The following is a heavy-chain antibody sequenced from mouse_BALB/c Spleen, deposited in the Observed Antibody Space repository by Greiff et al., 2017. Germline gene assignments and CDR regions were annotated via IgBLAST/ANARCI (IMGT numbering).Heavy chain of an antibody. D-gene: IGHD2-3*01. Sequence: QVQLQQSGAELVRPGSSVKISCKASGYAFSSYWMNWVKQRPGQGLEWIGQIYPGDGDTNYNGKFKGKATLTADKSSSTAYMQLSSLTSEDSAVYFCARGYGYYEGAYAMDYWGQGTSVTVSS. CDR1: GYAFSSYW. CDR3: ARGYGYYEGAYAMDY. V-gene: IGHV1-80*01. CDR2: IYPGDGDT. J-gene: IGHJ4*01.